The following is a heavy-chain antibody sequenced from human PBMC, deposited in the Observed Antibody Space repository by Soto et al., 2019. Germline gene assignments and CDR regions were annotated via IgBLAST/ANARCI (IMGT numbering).Heavy chain of an antibody. D-gene: IGHD3-3*01. CDR2: INAGNGNT. CDR1: GYTFTSYA. V-gene: IGHV1-3*01. CDR3: ARGSYDFWSGYYPASGWYFDL. Sequence: QVQLVQSGAEVKKPGASVKVSCKASGYTFTSYAMHWVRQAPGQRLEWMGWINAGNGNTKYSQKFQGRVTITRDTSARTAYMELSSLRSEDTAVYYCARGSYDFWSGYYPASGWYFDLWGRGTLVTVSS. J-gene: IGHJ2*01.